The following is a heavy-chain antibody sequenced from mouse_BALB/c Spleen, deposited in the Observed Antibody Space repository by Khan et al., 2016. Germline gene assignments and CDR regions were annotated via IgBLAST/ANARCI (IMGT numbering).Heavy chain of an antibody. D-gene: IGHD1-2*01. V-gene: IGHV3-2*02. CDR3: ARTADTLYYAMDY. CDR1: GYSITSDYA. J-gene: IGHJ4*01. CDR2: ISYSGST. Sequence: EVQLQESGPGLVKPSQSLSLTCPVTGYSITSDYAWNWIRQFPGNKLEWMGYISYSGSTSYNPSLTSRISITRDTSKNHFFLQLNSVTTEDTARYYCARTADTLYYAMDYWGQGTSVTVSS.